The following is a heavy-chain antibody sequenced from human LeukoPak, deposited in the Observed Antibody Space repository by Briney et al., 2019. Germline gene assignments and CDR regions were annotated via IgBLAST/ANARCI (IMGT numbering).Heavy chain of an antibody. D-gene: IGHD6-13*01. CDR3: ARDNWQQLAHYYYGMDV. J-gene: IGHJ6*02. V-gene: IGHV3-21*01. CDR1: GFSFSSYG. CDR2: IRGTSNYI. Sequence: AGGSLRLSCAASGFSFSSYGLSWVRQAPGKGLEWVSCIRGTSNYIYYADSVKGRFTISRDNAKNSLYLQMNNLRAEDTAVYYCARDNWQQLAHYYYGMDVWGQGTTVTVSS.